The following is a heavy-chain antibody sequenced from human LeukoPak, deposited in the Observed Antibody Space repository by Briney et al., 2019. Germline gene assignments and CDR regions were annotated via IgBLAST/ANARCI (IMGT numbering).Heavy chain of an antibody. J-gene: IGHJ4*02. CDR1: GFTFSSYA. V-gene: IGHV3-23*01. Sequence: GGSLRLSRAASGFTFSSYAMSWVRQAPGKGLKWVSAISGSGGSTYYADSVKGRFTISRDNSKNTLYLQMNNLGVEDTAVYYCARDRLNRADCGTDCYSAVFDYWGQGALVTVSS. CDR3: ARDRLNRADCGTDCYSAVFDY. D-gene: IGHD2-21*02. CDR2: ISGSGGST.